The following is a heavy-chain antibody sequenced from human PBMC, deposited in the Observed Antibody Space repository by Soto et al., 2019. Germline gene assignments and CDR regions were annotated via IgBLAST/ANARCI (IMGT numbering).Heavy chain of an antibody. CDR3: ARIAAYYDFWSGYYQNNWLDP. J-gene: IGHJ5*02. V-gene: IGHV3-7*01. CDR2: IKQDGSEK. CDR1: GFTFSSDW. D-gene: IGHD3-3*01. Sequence: GGSLILSCAASGFTFSSDWMSWVRQAPGKGLEWVANIKQDGSEKYYVDSVKGRFTISRDNAKNSLYLQMNSLRAEDTAVYYCARIAAYYDFWSGYYQNNWLDPWGQGTLVTVSS.